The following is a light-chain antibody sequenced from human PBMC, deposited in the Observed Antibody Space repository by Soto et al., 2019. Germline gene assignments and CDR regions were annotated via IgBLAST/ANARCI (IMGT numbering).Light chain of an antibody. CDR1: QSLLHSNGYNY. CDR2: SGS. Sequence: DIVMTQSPLSLPVTPGEPASISCRSSQSLLHSNGYNYLDWYLQKPGQSPQRVIYSGSNRASGVPDRFSGSGSGTDFTLKISRVEAEDVGVYYCMQALQTPLTFGGGTMVEIK. CDR3: MQALQTPLT. V-gene: IGKV2-28*01. J-gene: IGKJ4*01.